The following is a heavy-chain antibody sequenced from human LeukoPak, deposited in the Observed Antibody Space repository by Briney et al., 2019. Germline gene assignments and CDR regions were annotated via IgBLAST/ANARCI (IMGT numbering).Heavy chain of an antibody. V-gene: IGHV4-4*02. J-gene: IGHJ4*02. CDR1: GGSISSSNW. CDR3: ASALPFQLVH. Sequence: PSGTLSLTCAVSGGSISSSNWWSWVRQPPGKGLEWIGEIYHSGITNYNASLKSRVTILVDKSKNQFSLKLTSVTAADTAVYYCASALPFQLVHWGQGTLVTVSS. CDR2: IYHSGIT. D-gene: IGHD1-1*01.